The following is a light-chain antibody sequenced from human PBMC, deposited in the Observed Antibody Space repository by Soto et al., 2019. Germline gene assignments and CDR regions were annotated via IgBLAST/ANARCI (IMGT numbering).Light chain of an antibody. J-gene: IGLJ2*01. CDR3: SSYTSSTTLG. Sequence: QSPLTQPASVSGSPGQSITISCTGTSNDVGGYNYVSWYQQHPGKAPKLMIYDVSNRPSGVSNRFSGSKSGNTASLTISGLQAEDEADYYCSSYTSSTTLGFGGGTKLTVL. CDR2: DVS. V-gene: IGLV2-14*01. CDR1: SNDVGGYNY.